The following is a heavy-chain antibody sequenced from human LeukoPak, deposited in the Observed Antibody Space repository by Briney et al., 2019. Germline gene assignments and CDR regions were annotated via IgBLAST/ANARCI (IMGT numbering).Heavy chain of an antibody. CDR2: IKQDGSEK. J-gene: IGHJ5*02. CDR3: ARDQLSYCDGDCP. V-gene: IGHV3-7*01. Sequence: QTGGSLRLSCAASGFTISSYWMNWVRQAPGKGLEWVANIKQDGSEKKYVDSVKGRFTISRDNRKNTVYLQMNSLRAEDTAVYYCARDQLSYCDGDCPWGQGTLVTVSS. CDR1: GFTISSYW. D-gene: IGHD2-21*02.